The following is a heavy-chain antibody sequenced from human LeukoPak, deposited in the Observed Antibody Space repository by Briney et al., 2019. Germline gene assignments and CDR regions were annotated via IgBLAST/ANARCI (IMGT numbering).Heavy chain of an antibody. CDR3: ARRSSSGYHTSSGHYYYYYYMDV. CDR1: GYSFASYW. V-gene: IGHV5-51*01. D-gene: IGHD3-10*01. Sequence: GESLKISCQGSGYSFASYWIGWVRQLPGKGLEWMGIIYPGDSDTRYSPSFQGQVTISADKSISTAYLQWSSLKASDTAMYYCARRSSSGYHTSSGHYYYYYYMDVWDKGTTVTVSS. J-gene: IGHJ6*03. CDR2: IYPGDSDT.